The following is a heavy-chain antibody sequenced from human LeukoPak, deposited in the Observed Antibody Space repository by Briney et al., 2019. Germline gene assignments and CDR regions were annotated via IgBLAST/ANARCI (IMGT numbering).Heavy chain of an antibody. CDR3: ARHDVVPVIRRGFDF. V-gene: IGHV4-59*08. Sequence: SETLSLTCTVSGGSVSGCYWSWIRQSPGKGLEWIGYTFYTGTTLYSPSLRGRVTMSVDTSENQFSLKLSSVTAADTAMYYCARHDVVPVIRRGFDFWGQGTLVTVSS. J-gene: IGHJ4*02. CDR1: GGSVSGCY. CDR2: TFYTGTT. D-gene: IGHD2-21*02.